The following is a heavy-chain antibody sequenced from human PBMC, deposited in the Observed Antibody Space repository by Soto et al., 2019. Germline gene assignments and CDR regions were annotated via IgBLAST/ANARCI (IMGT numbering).Heavy chain of an antibody. Sequence: QITLNESGPTVVRPTEPLTLTCRFSGFSLTTSGVGVGWIRQSPGKAPEWLALIYWDDDKRYSASLKSSLTLPTATSKNQVVLTVSDLDPTDTATYYCAHRVLRTVFGLVTTTAIYFDFWGQGTPVAVSS. J-gene: IGHJ4*02. CDR1: GFSLTTSGVG. V-gene: IGHV2-5*02. D-gene: IGHD3-3*01. CDR2: IYWDDDK. CDR3: AHRVLRTVFGLVTTTAIYFDF.